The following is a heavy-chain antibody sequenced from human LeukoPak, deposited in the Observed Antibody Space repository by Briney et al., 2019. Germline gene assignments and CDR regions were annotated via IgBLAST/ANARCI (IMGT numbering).Heavy chain of an antibody. Sequence: PGGSLRLSCAASGFIFSDYYMSWIRQAPGKGLGWVSYISNSGTTIYYADSVKGRFTISRDNAKNSLYLQMNSLRAEDTAVYYCARDKDDDYGGTTYDSWGQGTLVTVTS. J-gene: IGHJ4*02. CDR1: GFIFSDYY. CDR3: ARDKDDDYGGTTYDS. V-gene: IGHV3-11*01. D-gene: IGHD4-17*01. CDR2: ISNSGTTI.